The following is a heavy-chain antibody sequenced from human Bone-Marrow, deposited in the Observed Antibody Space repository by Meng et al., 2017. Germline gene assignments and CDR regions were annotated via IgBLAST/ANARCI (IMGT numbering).Heavy chain of an antibody. Sequence: QLQLQESGPGLVKPSETLSPICTVSGGYIISSSYYWGWIRQPPGKGLEWIGSIYHSGSTNYNPSLKSRVTISVDTSKNQFSLKLSSVTAADTAVYYCARVAYRWGGDCSYFDYWGQGTLVTVSS. CDR2: IYHSGST. CDR3: ARVAYRWGGDCSYFDY. V-gene: IGHV4-39*07. CDR1: GGYIISSSYY. D-gene: IGHD2-21*02. J-gene: IGHJ4*02.